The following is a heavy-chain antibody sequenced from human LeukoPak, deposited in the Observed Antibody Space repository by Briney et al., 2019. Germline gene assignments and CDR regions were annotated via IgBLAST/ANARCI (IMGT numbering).Heavy chain of an antibody. CDR2: TSGSGDNT. J-gene: IGHJ4*02. CDR3: AKLGGLRWTNYFDY. CDR1: GFTFSSYA. V-gene: IGHV3-23*01. D-gene: IGHD4-23*01. Sequence: PGGSLRLSCAASGFTFSSYAASWVRQAPGKGLEWVSVTSGSGDNTYYADSVKGRFTISRDNSKKTLHLQMNSLRAEDTAVYYCAKLGGLRWTNYFDYWGQGTLVTVSS.